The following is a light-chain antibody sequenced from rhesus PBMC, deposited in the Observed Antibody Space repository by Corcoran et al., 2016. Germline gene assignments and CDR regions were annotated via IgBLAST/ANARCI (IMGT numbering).Light chain of an antibody. V-gene: IGKV1-22*01. CDR1: QSISSW. CDR2: KAS. CDR3: QQYSSNPYS. Sequence: DIQMTQSPSSLSASVGDTVTITCRASQSISSWLAWYQQKPGKAPKLLFYKASNLQSGDPSRLSGGGSRTDFTLTISSLQSKDLATYYCQQYSSNPYSFGQGTKVEIK. J-gene: IGKJ2*01.